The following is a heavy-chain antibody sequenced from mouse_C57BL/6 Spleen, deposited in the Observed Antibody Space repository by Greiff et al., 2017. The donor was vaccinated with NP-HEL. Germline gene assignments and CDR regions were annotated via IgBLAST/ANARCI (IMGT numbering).Heavy chain of an antibody. D-gene: IGHD6-1*01. J-gene: IGHJ2*01. V-gene: IGHV14-4*01. Sequence: EVQLQQSGAELVRPGASVKLSCTASGFNIKDDYMHWVKQRPEQGLEWIGWIDPENGDTEYASKFQGKATITAATSSNTAYLQLSSLTSEDTAVYYCTILSRRGYFDYWGQGTTLTVSS. CDR3: TILSRRGYFDY. CDR1: GFNIKDDY. CDR2: IDPENGDT.